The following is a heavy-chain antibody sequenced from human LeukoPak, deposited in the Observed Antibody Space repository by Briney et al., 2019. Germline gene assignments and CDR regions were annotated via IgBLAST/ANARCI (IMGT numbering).Heavy chain of an antibody. CDR3: ARDDRYSASSSTYDY. J-gene: IGHJ4*02. D-gene: IGHD1-26*01. Sequence: ASVKVSCKASGYTFTSYGISWVPQAPGQGLEWMGWISAYNGNTNYAQKLQGRVTMTTDTSTSTAYMELRSLRSDDTAVYYCARDDRYSASSSTYDYWGQGTLVTVSS. V-gene: IGHV1-18*01. CDR2: ISAYNGNT. CDR1: GYTFTSYG.